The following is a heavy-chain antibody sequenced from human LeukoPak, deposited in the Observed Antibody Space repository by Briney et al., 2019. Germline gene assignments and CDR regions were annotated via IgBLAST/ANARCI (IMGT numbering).Heavy chain of an antibody. CDR1: GGSISSYY. J-gene: IGHJ4*02. CDR2: IYSSGST. D-gene: IGHD7-27*01. CDR3: ARSPSSWGHGVDY. Sequence: SETLSLTCTVSGGSISSYYWSWLRQPAGKGLEWIGRIYSSGSTNYNPSLKSRVTMSVDTSKNQFSLKLSSVTAADTAVYYCARSPSSWGHGVDYWGQGTLVTVSS. V-gene: IGHV4-4*07.